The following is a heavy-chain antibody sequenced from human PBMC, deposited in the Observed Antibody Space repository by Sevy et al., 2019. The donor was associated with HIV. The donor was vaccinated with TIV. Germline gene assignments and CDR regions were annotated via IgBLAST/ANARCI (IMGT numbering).Heavy chain of an antibody. CDR2: INPNSGGT. J-gene: IGHJ4*02. CDR3: ARDRRITIFGVGNFDY. V-gene: IGHV1-2*06. Sequence: ASVKVSCKASGYTFTGYYMHWVRQAPGQGLEWMGRINPNSGGTNYAQKFQGRVTMTRDTSISTAYMELSRLRSDDTAGYYCARDRRITIFGVGNFDYWGQGTLVTVSS. CDR1: GYTFTGYY. D-gene: IGHD3-3*01.